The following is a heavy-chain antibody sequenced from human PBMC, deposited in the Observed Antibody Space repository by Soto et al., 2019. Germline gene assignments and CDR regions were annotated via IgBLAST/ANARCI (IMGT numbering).Heavy chain of an antibody. V-gene: IGHV2-70*01. CDR2: IDWDDDK. J-gene: IGHJ6*02. Sequence: SGPTLVNPTQTLTLTCTFSGFSLSTSGMCVSWIRQPPGKALEWLALIDWDDDKYYSTSLKTRLTISKDTSKNQVVLTMTNMDPVDTATYYCARIRSYYDILTGTYYYYGMDVWGQGTTVTV. CDR1: GFSLSTSGMC. CDR3: ARIRSYYDILTGTYYYYGMDV. D-gene: IGHD3-9*01.